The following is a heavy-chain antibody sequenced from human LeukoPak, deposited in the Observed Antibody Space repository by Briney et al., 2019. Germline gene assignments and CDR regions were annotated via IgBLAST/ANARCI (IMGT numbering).Heavy chain of an antibody. CDR3: ARVELAPYYYYMDV. D-gene: IGHD1-7*01. V-gene: IGHV3-48*03. CDR1: GFSISSYE. Sequence: HSGGSLRLSCAASGFSISSYEMIWVRQAPGKGLEWVSHISSSGSTIWYADSVKGRFTISRDNAKNSLYLQMNSLRAEDTAVYYCARVELAPYYYYMDVWGRGTTVTVSS. CDR2: ISSSGSTI. J-gene: IGHJ6*03.